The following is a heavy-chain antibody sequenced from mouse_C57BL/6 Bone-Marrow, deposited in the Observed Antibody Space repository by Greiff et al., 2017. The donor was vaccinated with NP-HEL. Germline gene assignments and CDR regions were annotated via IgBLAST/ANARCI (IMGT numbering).Heavy chain of an antibody. J-gene: IGHJ2*01. CDR2: IYPGNSDT. V-gene: IGHV1-5*01. CDR1: GYTFTSYW. Sequence: EVQLQQSGTVLARPGASVKMSCKTSGYTFTSYWMHWVKQRPGQGLEWIGAIYPGNSDTSYNQKFKGKAKLTAVTSASTAYMELSSLTNEDSAVYYCFYGNYGRVDYWGQGTTLTVSS. CDR3: FYGNYGRVDY. D-gene: IGHD2-1*01.